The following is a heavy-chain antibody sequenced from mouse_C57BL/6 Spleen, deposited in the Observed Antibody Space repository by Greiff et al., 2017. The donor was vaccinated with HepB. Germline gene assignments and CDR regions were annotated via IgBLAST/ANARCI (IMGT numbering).Heavy chain of an antibody. CDR2: ISSGGSYT. CDR1: GFTFSSYG. CDR3: GREGYYFDY. J-gene: IGHJ2*01. V-gene: IGHV5-6*01. Sequence: EVQLVEPGGDLVMPGGSLKLSCAASGFTFSSYGMSWVRQTPDKRLEWVATISSGGSYTYYPDSVKGRFTISRDNTKTTLNLHMSSLKSEDTAVYYSGREGYYFDYWGQGTTLTVSS.